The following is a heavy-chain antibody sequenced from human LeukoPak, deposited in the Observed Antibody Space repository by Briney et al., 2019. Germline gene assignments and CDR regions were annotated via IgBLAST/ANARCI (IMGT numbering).Heavy chain of an antibody. V-gene: IGHV4-4*07. CDR3: ARERTPYYYYHMDV. J-gene: IGHJ6*03. CDR2: IFTSGST. CDR1: GGSISSFY. Sequence: SETLSLTCTVSGGSISSFYWSWIRQPAGKGLEWIGRIFTSGSTNYNPSLKSRVTISVDKSKNQFSLKLSSVTAADTAVYYCARERTPYYYYHMDVWGKGTTVTVSS.